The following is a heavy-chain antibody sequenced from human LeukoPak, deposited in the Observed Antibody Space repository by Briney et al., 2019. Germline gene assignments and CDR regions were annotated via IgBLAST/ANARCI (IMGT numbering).Heavy chain of an antibody. CDR2: IYYSGST. V-gene: IGHV4-39*07. J-gene: IGHJ4*02. CDR1: GGSISSSSYY. CDR3: ARGRITMVRGVTVLDY. Sequence: SETLSLTCTVSGGSISSSSYYWGWIRQPPGKGLEWIGSIYYSGSTYYNPSLKSRVTISVDTSKNQSSLKLSSVTAADTAVYYCARGRITMVRGVTVLDYWGQGTLVTVSS. D-gene: IGHD3-10*01.